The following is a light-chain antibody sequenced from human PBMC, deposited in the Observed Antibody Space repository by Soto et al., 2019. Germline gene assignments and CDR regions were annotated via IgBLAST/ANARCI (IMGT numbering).Light chain of an antibody. Sequence: DIQMTQSPSSLSASVGDRVTITCRASQGISHFLAWYQQKPGKVPKLLIYAASILQSGVPPRFSGSGAGTDFTLTISSLQPEDVATYYCLQHNSYPLTFGGGTKVEIK. CDR1: QGISHF. J-gene: IGKJ4*01. V-gene: IGKV1-27*01. CDR3: LQHNSYPLT. CDR2: AAS.